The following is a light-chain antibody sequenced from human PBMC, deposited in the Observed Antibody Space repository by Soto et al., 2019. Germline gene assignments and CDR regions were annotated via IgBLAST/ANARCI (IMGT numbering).Light chain of an antibody. CDR2: AAS. V-gene: IGKV1-6*01. Sequence: AIQMTQSPSSLSASVGDRVTITCRASQGIRHYLGWYQQKPGKAPKLLLYAASSLQSGVPSRFSGSGSGTDFTLTISSLQPEDFATYYCLQDYNYPRTFGGGTKVEIK. CDR1: QGIRHY. CDR3: LQDYNYPRT. J-gene: IGKJ4*01.